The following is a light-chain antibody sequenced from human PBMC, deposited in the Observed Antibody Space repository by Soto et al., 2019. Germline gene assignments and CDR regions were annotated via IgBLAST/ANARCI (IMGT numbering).Light chain of an antibody. V-gene: IGKV3-20*01. Sequence: EIVITQSPSTLSVSPGGRATLSCRASQSVSSNLAWYQQKPGQAPRLLIYGASNRATGIPDRFSGSGSGTDFTLTISRLEPEDFAVYYCQQYGSSGTFGQGTKVDIK. CDR2: GAS. CDR1: QSVSSN. J-gene: IGKJ1*01. CDR3: QQYGSSGT.